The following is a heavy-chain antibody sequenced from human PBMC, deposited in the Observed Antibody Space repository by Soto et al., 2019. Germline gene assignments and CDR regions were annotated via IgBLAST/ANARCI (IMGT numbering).Heavy chain of an antibody. CDR2: IYPGDSDT. J-gene: IGHJ6*02. CDR1: GYSFTSYW. D-gene: IGHD2-2*01. Sequence: PGASLKISCKGSGYSFTSYWIGWVRQMPGKGLEWMGIIYPGDSDTRYSPSFQGQVTISADKSISTAYLQWSSLKASDTAMYYCARRSIPNSYCSSTSCYDYYYYGMDVWGQVTTVTVAS. V-gene: IGHV5-51*01. CDR3: ARRSIPNSYCSSTSCYDYYYYGMDV.